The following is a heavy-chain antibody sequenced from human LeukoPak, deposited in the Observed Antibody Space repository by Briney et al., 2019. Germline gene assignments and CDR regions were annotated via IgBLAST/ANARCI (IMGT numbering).Heavy chain of an antibody. Sequence: QPGGSLRPSCAASGFTFSSYAMHWVRQAPGKGLEWVAVISYDGSNKYYADSVKGRFTISRDNSKNTLYLQMNSLRAEDTAVYYCARGSKRFDYWGQGTLVTVSS. J-gene: IGHJ4*02. CDR1: GFTFSSYA. D-gene: IGHD1-1*01. CDR2: ISYDGSNK. V-gene: IGHV3-30*04. CDR3: ARGSKRFDY.